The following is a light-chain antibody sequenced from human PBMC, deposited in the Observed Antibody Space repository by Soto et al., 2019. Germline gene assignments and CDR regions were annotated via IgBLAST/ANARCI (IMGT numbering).Light chain of an antibody. J-gene: IGLJ2*01. Sequence: HSVLTQPPSVSAAPGQTVTISCSGSGSNVGKNYVSWYQQFPGTAPKLLISKNDQRPSGIPDRFSGSKSATSATLGITGLQTADEADYYCETWDDSLNAVVFGGGTKLTVL. CDR3: ETWDDSLNAVV. CDR2: KND. CDR1: GSNVGKNY. V-gene: IGLV1-51*02.